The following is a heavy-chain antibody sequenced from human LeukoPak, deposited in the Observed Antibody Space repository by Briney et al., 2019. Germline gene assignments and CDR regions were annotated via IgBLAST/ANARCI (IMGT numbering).Heavy chain of an antibody. Sequence: SETLSLTCTVSGDSISSISYYWVWVRQPPGKGLEWVGNIYYSGSTYHNPSLESRVTISVATSKNQVYLKLSCVTAAETAVYYCARAEAGVMGYYYCYYMDVWGKGTTVTVSS. D-gene: IGHD6-13*01. CDR2: IYYSGST. V-gene: IGHV4-39*07. J-gene: IGHJ6*03. CDR1: GDSISSISYY. CDR3: ARAEAGVMGYYYCYYMDV.